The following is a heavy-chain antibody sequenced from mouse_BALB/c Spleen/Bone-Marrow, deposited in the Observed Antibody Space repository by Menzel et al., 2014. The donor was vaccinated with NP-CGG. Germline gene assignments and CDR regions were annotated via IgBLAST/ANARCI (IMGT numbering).Heavy chain of an antibody. V-gene: IGHV14-3*02. CDR2: IDPANGNT. CDR1: GFNIKDTY. J-gene: IGHJ2*01. Sequence: DVKLQESGAELVKPGASVKLSCTASGFNIKDTYMHWVKQRPEQGLEWTGRIDPANGNTKYDPKFQGKATITADTSSNTAYLQLSSLTSEDTAVYYCATDSSGYLDYWGQGTTLTVSS. D-gene: IGHD3-2*01. CDR3: ATDSSGYLDY.